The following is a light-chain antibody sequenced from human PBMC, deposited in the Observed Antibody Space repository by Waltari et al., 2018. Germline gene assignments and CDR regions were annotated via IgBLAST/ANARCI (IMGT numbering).Light chain of an antibody. CDR3: QAWDTNTGGV. V-gene: IGLV3-1*01. J-gene: IGLJ2*01. CDR1: KLVNNY. Sequence: SYEVTQPPSVSVSPGQTASLTCSVDKLVNNYAAWYHQMPGQSPVLVIYQDSKRHAGIPERFYGSNSGNTATLTISGTQAMDEADYYCQAWDTNTGGVFGGGTKLTVL. CDR2: QDS.